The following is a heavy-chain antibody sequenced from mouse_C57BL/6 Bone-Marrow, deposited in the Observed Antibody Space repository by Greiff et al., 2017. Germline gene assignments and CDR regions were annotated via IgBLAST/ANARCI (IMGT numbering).Heavy chain of an antibody. CDR2: IDPSDSYT. D-gene: IGHD1-1*01. J-gene: IGHJ2*01. CDR1: GYTFTSYW. Sequence: VKLQQPGAELVMPGASVKLSCKASGYTFTSYWMHWVKQRPGQGLEWIGEIDPSDSYTNYNQKLKGKSTLTVDKSSSTAYMQLSSLTSEDSAVYYCARFHYYGSSFDYWGQGTTRTVSS. V-gene: IGHV1-69*01. CDR3: ARFHYYGSSFDY.